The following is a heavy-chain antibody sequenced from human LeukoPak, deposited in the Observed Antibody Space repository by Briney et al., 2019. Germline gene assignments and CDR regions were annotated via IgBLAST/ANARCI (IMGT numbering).Heavy chain of an antibody. V-gene: IGHV3-23*01. CDR2: ISGSGGST. Sequence: PGGSLRLSCAASGFTFSSYAMSWVRQAPGKGLEWVSAISGSGGSTYYADSVKGRFTISRDDSKNTLYLQMNSLRAEDTAVYYCARDKIAAAGTHFDYWGQGTLVTVSS. CDR3: ARDKIAAAGTHFDY. CDR1: GFTFSSYA. J-gene: IGHJ4*02. D-gene: IGHD6-13*01.